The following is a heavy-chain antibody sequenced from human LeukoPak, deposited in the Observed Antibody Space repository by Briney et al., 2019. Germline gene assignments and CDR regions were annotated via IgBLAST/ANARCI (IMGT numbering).Heavy chain of an antibody. CDR3: ARGSSGGDN. J-gene: IGHJ4*02. D-gene: IGHD3-22*01. CDR1: GFTFSDYT. V-gene: IGHV3-21*01. Sequence: GGSLRLSCAASGFTFSDYTMNWVRQAPVKGLEWVSSISSRSDYIHYADSVKGRFTISRDNAENSLFLQMNSLRADDTAVYYCARGSSGGDNWGQGTLVTVSS. CDR2: ISSRSDYI.